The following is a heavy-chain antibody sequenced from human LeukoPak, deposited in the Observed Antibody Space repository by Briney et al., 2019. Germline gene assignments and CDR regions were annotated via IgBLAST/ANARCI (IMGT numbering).Heavy chain of an antibody. V-gene: IGHV1-8*01. CDR1: GYTFTSYD. CDR3: ARGLFKYCSSTSCYRPPAY. J-gene: IGHJ4*02. CDR2: MNPNSGNT. Sequence: ASVKVSCKASGYTFTSYDINWVRQATGQGLELMGWMNPNSGNTGYAQKFQGRVTMTRNTSISTAYMELSSLRSEDTAVYYCARGLFKYCSSTSCYRPPAYWGQGTLVTVSS. D-gene: IGHD2-2*02.